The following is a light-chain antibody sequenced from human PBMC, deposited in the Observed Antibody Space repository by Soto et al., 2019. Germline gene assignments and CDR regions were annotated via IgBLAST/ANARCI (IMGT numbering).Light chain of an antibody. Sequence: EIVMTQSPATLSVSPGERATLSCRASQSVSSNLAWYQHKPGQAPRLLIYGASTRATGIPARFSGSGSGTEFTLTICSRQSEDFAVYYCQQYNNWPPTVGQGTKVDIK. CDR3: QQYNNWPPT. V-gene: IGKV3-15*01. CDR1: QSVSSN. J-gene: IGKJ1*01. CDR2: GAS.